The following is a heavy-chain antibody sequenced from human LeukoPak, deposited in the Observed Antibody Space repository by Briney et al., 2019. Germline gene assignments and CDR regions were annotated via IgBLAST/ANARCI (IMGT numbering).Heavy chain of an antibody. CDR1: GFTFSSYA. CDR2: ISYDGSNK. J-gene: IGHJ6*02. D-gene: IGHD2-2*01. Sequence: GGSLRLSCAASGFTFSSYAMHWVRQAPGKGLEWVAVISYDGSNKYYADSVKGRFTISRDNSKNTLYLQMNSLRAEDTAVYYCARVLIVVVPAAMEYYGMDVWGQGTTVTVSS. V-gene: IGHV3-30-3*01. CDR3: ARVLIVVVPAAMEYYGMDV.